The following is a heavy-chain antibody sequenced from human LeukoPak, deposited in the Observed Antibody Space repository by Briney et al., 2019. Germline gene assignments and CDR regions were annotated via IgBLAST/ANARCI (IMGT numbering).Heavy chain of an antibody. V-gene: IGHV4-34*01. D-gene: IGHD4-23*01. CDR2: IDHSGST. CDR1: GGAFSSYY. CDR3: ARVLLVTPVAAFDV. Sequence: SETLSLTCAVYGGAFSSYYWSWIRQPPGKGLEWIGQIDHSGSTNFNPSLKSRVTMSVDTTKKRVSLNLNSVTAADTAVYYCARVLLVTPVAAFDVWGQGTRVAVSS. J-gene: IGHJ3*01.